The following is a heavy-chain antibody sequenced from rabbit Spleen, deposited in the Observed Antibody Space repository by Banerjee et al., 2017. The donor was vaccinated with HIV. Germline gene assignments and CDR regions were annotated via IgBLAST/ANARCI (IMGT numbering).Heavy chain of an antibody. CDR3: ARETSSGWGIVSFYFSL. Sequence: QEQLVESGGGLVQPGGSLKLSCKASGIDFSSAGISWVRQSPGKGLEWIAYIDLYYGSTDYASWVNGRFTISLDNAQNTVFLQMTSLTAADTATYFCARETSSGWGIVSFYFSLWGPGTLVTVS. CDR1: GIDFSSAG. J-gene: IGHJ4*01. D-gene: IGHD4-1*01. CDR2: IDLYYGST. V-gene: IGHV1S47*01.